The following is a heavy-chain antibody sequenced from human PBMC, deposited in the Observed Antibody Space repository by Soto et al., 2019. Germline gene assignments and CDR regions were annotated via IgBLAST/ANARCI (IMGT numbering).Heavy chain of an antibody. CDR2: IIPIFGTA. J-gene: IGHJ2*01. D-gene: IGHD2-15*01. V-gene: IGHV1-69*12. CDR1: GGTFSSYA. Sequence: QVQLVQSGAEVKKPGSSVKVSCKASGGTFSSYAISWVRQAPGQGLEWMGGIIPIFGTANYAQKFQSRVTMTGNDSTSTAYIELSSLTCEDPAVYYCARVVTVVKSFHYWYFDLWGRGALVTVSS. CDR3: ARVVTVVKSFHYWYFDL.